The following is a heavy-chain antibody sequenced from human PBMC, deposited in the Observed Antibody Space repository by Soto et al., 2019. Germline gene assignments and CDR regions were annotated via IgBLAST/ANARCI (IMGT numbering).Heavy chain of an antibody. CDR3: ARDRSSSWLQTKNWFDP. CDR2: TYYRSKWYN. D-gene: IGHD6-13*01. Sequence: PSPTLSLTCAISGDSVSSNSPAWNWIRQPPSRGLEWLGRTYYRSKWYNDYAVSVKSRITINPDTSKNQFSLQLNSVTPEDTAVYYCARDRSSSWLQTKNWFDPWGQGTLVSVSS. J-gene: IGHJ5*02. CDR1: GDSVSSNSPA. V-gene: IGHV6-1*01.